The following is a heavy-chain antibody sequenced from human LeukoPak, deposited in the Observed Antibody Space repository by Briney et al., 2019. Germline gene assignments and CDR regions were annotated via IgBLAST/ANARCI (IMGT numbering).Heavy chain of an antibody. CDR2: ISGSGGST. CDR3: AKDTTPYSGNTFYFDY. D-gene: IGHD1-7*01. V-gene: IGHV3-23*01. CDR1: GFTFSSYA. Sequence: GGSPRLSCAASGFTFSSYAMSWVRQAPGKGLEWVSAISGSGGSTYYADSVKGRFTISRDNSKNTLYLQMNSLRADDTAVYFCAKDTTPYSGNTFYFDYWGQGTLVTVSS. J-gene: IGHJ4*02.